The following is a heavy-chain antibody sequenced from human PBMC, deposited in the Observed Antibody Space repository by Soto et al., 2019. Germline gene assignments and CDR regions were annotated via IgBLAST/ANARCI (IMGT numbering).Heavy chain of an antibody. CDR1: GGTFSSYA. D-gene: IGHD1-26*01. J-gene: IGHJ6*02. Sequence: QVQLVQSGAEVKKPGSSVKVSCKASGGTFSSYAISWVRQAPGQGLEWMGGIIPIFGTANYAPKFQGRVTITADKSTRTGYMELSSLRSEDTAVYYCARHSGVSGHYYYGIDVWGQGTTVTVSS. V-gene: IGHV1-69*06. CDR3: ARHSGVSGHYYYGIDV. CDR2: IIPIFGTA.